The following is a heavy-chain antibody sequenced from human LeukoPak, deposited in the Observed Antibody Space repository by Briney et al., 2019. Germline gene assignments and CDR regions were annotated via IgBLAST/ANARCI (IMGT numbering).Heavy chain of an antibody. J-gene: IGHJ2*01. CDR2: INHSGRV. Sequence: SETLSLTCAVSGESFSYNYWTWVRQPPGKGLEWIGDINHSGRVNYRPSLKSRVTISADTSKSQFSLKLNAVTAADTAVYYCARDGTFYLDSGSLTHWYFDLWGRGTLVTVSS. V-gene: IGHV4-34*01. CDR3: ARDGTFYLDSGSLTHWYFDL. CDR1: GESFSYNY. D-gene: IGHD3-10*01.